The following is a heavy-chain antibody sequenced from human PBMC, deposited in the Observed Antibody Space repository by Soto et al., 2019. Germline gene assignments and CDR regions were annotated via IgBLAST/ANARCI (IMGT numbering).Heavy chain of an antibody. CDR1: GGSISSYY. J-gene: IGHJ3*02. V-gene: IGHV4-59*12. D-gene: IGHD2-2*01. CDR2: IYYSGST. CDR3: ARGNYCSSTSCPRGYAFDI. Sequence: PSETLSLTCTVSGGSISSYYWSWIRQPPGKGLEWIGYIYYSGSTNYNPSLKSRVTISVDTSKNQFSLKLSSVTAADTAVYYCARGNYCSSTSCPRGYAFDIWGQGTMVTVSS.